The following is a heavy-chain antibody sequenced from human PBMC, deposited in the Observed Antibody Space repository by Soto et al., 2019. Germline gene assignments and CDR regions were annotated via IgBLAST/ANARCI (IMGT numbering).Heavy chain of an antibody. D-gene: IGHD6-6*01. CDR2: IYHSGST. Sequence: SETLSLTCAVSGGSISSSNWWSWVRQPPGKGLEWIGEIYHSGSTNYNPSLKSRVTISVDKSKNQFSLKLSSVTAADTAVYYCARDRSSSSSEGWFDPWGQGTLVTVS. CDR1: GGSISSSNW. CDR3: ARDRSSSSSEGWFDP. J-gene: IGHJ5*02. V-gene: IGHV4-4*02.